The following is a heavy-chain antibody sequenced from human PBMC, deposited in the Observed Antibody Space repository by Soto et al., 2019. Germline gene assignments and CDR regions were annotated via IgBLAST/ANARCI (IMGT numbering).Heavy chain of an antibody. CDR2: ITVANGNT. V-gene: IGHV1-3*01. CDR1: GYTFTSWS. Sequence: ASVKVSCKASGYTFTSWSMHWMRQAPGQGLEWMGWITVANGNTKYSQKFQGRATITRDTSATTAYMEMSSLTSEDTAIYYCESGYCDTICYHDFWGKGTLVTVSS. D-gene: IGHD3-22*01. CDR3: ESGYCDTICYHDF. J-gene: IGHJ4*02.